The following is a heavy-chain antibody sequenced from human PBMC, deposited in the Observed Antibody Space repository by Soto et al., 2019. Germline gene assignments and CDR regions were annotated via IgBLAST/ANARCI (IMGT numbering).Heavy chain of an antibody. J-gene: IGHJ6*02. V-gene: IGHV4-59*01. Sequence: SETLSLTCTVSGGSISSYYWSWIRQPPGKGLEWIGYIYYSGSTNYNPSLKSRVSISVDKSKNQFSLKLSFGTAAEKAVYYCARDCHYDFWSGYYRYGMDVWGQGTTVTVSS. D-gene: IGHD3-3*01. CDR3: ARDCHYDFWSGYYRYGMDV. CDR1: GGSISSYY. CDR2: IYYSGST.